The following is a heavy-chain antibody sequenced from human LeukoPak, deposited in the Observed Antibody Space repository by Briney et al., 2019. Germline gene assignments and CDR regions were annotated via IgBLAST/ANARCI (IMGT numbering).Heavy chain of an antibody. Sequence: GGSLRLSCAASGFTFSSYAMNWVRTPPGKSLEWVSAISGSGGSTYYADSVNGRFTISRDHSKNTLYLQMNSLRAEDTAVYYFAKDRLYCSSTSCHKAYWYFDLWGRGTLVTVSS. CDR3: AKDRLYCSSTSCHKAYWYFDL. J-gene: IGHJ2*01. D-gene: IGHD2-2*02. V-gene: IGHV3-23*01. CDR1: GFTFSSYA. CDR2: ISGSGGST.